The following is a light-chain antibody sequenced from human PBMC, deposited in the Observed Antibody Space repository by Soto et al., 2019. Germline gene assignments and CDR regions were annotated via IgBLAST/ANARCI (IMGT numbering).Light chain of an antibody. CDR2: GVS. J-gene: IGKJ2*01. CDR3: QQSYRPPLS. CDR1: QSISNY. Sequence: DIQMTQSPSPLSASVGDRVTITCRASQSISNYLNWYQQKPGKAPNLLIFGVSTLQSGVPTRFSGSGSGTDFTVTIISLQPEDFATYYCQQSYRPPLSCGQGTKLEIK. V-gene: IGKV1-39*01.